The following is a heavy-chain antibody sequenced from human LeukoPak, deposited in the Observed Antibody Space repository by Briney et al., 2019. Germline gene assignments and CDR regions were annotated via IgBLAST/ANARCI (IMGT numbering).Heavy chain of an antibody. V-gene: IGHV1-2*02. D-gene: IGHD2-8*02. CDR2: INPNSGGT. CDR1: GYTFTCYY. J-gene: IGHJ4*02. Sequence: ASVKVSCKASGYTFTCYYMHWVRQAPGQGLEWMGWINPNSGGTNYAQKFQGRVTMTRDTSISTAYMELSRLRSDDTAVYYCARVWSVLVGFDYWGQGTLVTVSS. CDR3: ARVWSVLVGFDY.